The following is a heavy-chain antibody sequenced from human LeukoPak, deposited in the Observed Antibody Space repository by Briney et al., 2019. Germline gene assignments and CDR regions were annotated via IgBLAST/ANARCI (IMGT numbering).Heavy chain of an antibody. CDR1: GGTFSSYA. J-gene: IGHJ4*02. CDR2: INPNSGGT. V-gene: IGHV1-2*02. Sequence: GASVKVSCKASGGTFSSYAISWVRQAPGQGLEWMGWINPNSGGTNYAQNFQGRVTMTRDTSISTAYMELSRLRSDDTAVYYCARVGATVTKFDYWGQGTLVTVSS. CDR3: ARVGATVTKFDY. D-gene: IGHD4-17*01.